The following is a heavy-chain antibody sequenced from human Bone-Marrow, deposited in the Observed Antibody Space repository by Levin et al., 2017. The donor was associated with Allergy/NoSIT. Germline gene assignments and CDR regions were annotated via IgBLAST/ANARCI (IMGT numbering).Heavy chain of an antibody. V-gene: IGHV4-34*01. CDR3: ARGSLGWDSTALLTFWESYYFDS. CDR2: INHSGSA. Sequence: ASETLSLTCAVYGGSFSGHNWTWIRQPPGKGLEWIAEINHSGSASYIPSLESRLTISVDKSKNQFSLRLRSLTAADTAVYYCARGSLGWDSTALLTFWESYYFDSWGRGTPVTVSS. J-gene: IGHJ4*01. D-gene: IGHD4-23*01. CDR1: GGSFSGHN.